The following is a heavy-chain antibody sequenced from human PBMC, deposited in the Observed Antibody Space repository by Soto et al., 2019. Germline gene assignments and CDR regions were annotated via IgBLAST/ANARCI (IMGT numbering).Heavy chain of an antibody. Sequence: PWVSLRLSCAASGFTFSSYAMSWVRQAPGKGLEWVSAISGSGGSTYYADSVKGRFTISRDNSKNTLYLQMNSLRAEDTAVYYCAKSGVVVPAAMDYYYYYGMDVWGQGTTVTVSS. CDR3: AKSGVVVPAAMDYYYYYGMDV. D-gene: IGHD2-2*01. CDR1: GFTFSSYA. V-gene: IGHV3-23*01. CDR2: ISGSGGST. J-gene: IGHJ6*02.